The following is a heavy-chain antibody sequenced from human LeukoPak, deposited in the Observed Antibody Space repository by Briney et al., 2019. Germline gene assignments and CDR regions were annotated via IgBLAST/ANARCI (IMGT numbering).Heavy chain of an antibody. CDR1: GFTFSSYA. CDR3: ARDHEQLVLDY. V-gene: IGHV3-64*01. J-gene: IGHJ4*02. D-gene: IGHD6-13*01. CDR2: ISSNGGST. Sequence: PGGSLRLSCAASGFTFSSYAMHWVRQAPGKGLEYVSAISSNGGSTYYANSVKGRFTISRDNSKNTLYLQMGSLRAEDMAVYYCARDHEQLVLDYWDQGTLVTVSS.